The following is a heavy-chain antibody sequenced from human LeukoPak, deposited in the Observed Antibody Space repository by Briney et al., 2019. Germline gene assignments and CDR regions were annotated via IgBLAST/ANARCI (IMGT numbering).Heavy chain of an antibody. D-gene: IGHD6-13*01. CDR3: ARVGIAAPNWFDP. Sequence: PSETLSLTCTVSGGSICSYYWSWIRQPPGKGLEWIGYIYYSGSTNYNPSLKSRVTISVDTSKNQFSLKLSSVTAADTAVYYCARVGIAAPNWFDPWGQGTLVTVSS. CDR1: GGSICSYY. CDR2: IYYSGST. J-gene: IGHJ5*02. V-gene: IGHV4-59*01.